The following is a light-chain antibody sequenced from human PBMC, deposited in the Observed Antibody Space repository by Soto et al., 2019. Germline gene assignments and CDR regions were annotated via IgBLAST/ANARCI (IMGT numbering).Light chain of an antibody. Sequence: EIVLTQSPATLSVSPGERVTLPCRASQSISTNLAWYQQKPGQAPRLLIYGPSTRATGVPARFSGSGSGTEFTLTISSLHSEDFAIYYCQQYTHWPVWTFGQGTKVDIK. V-gene: IGKV3-15*01. CDR1: QSISTN. J-gene: IGKJ1*01. CDR2: GPS. CDR3: QQYTHWPVWT.